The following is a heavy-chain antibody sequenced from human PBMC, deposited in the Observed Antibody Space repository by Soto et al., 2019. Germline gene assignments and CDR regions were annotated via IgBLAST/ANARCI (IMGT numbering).Heavy chain of an antibody. Sequence: GGSLRLSCAASGFTFSSYSMNWVRQAPGKGLEWVSYISSSSSTIYYADSVKGRFTISRDNAKNSLYLQMNSLRDEDTAVYYCARDLNSDYDSSGGFDYWGQGTLVTVSS. V-gene: IGHV3-48*02. J-gene: IGHJ4*02. CDR2: ISSSSSTI. D-gene: IGHD3-22*01. CDR1: GFTFSSYS. CDR3: ARDLNSDYDSSGGFDY.